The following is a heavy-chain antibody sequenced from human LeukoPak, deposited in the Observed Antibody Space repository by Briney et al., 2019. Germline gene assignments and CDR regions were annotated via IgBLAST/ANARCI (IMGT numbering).Heavy chain of an antibody. V-gene: IGHV3-23*01. CDR1: GFTFTSYA. CDR3: AKRGTGYYFFDY. J-gene: IGHJ4*02. Sequence: GGSLRLSCAASGFTFTSYAMGWVRQAPGKGLEWVSAISGSGGSTFYADSVKGRFTISRDNSKNTLFLQTNSLRAEDTAVYYCAKRGTGYYFFDYWGQGTLVTVSS. CDR2: ISGSGGST. D-gene: IGHD3/OR15-3a*01.